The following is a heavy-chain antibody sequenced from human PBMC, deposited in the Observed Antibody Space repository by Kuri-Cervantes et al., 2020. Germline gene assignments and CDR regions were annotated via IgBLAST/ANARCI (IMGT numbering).Heavy chain of an antibody. CDR2: IHYSGST. J-gene: IGHJ6*02. D-gene: IGHD2-15*01. CDR1: GGSISSSSYY. Sequence: SETLSLTCTASGGSISSSSYYWGWIRQPPGRGLEWIGSIHYSGSTYYNPSLKSRVTISVDTSKNQFSLKLSSVTAADTAVYYCAGFDKYCSGGSCHHGYYYGMDVWGQGTTVTVSS. CDR3: AGFDKYCSGGSCHHGYYYGMDV. V-gene: IGHV4-39*01.